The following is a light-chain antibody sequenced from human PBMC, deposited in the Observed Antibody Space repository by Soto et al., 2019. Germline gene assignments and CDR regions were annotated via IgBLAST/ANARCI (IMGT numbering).Light chain of an antibody. J-gene: IGLJ1*01. CDR1: SSNIGANFD. CDR2: GNT. CDR3: QSYDNSLSGFYV. Sequence: QSVLTQPPSVSGAPGQRVTISCTGSSSNIGANFDVHWYQQLTGAAPKLLIYGNTNRPSGVSDRFSASKSGTSASLAITGLQAEDEADYYCQSYDNSLSGFYVLGTGTKVTVL. V-gene: IGLV1-40*01.